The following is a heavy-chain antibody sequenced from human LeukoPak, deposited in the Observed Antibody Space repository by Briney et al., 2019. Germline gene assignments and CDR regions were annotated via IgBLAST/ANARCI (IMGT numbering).Heavy chain of an antibody. Sequence: GGSLTLSCAASGFTFSSYAITWVRQAPGKGLEWVSTISGTGTNTYYTDSVKGRFTISTDKSTNTLYLQLNSLRVEDTAVYYCAKETGNGRPNWFDPWGQGTLVTVSS. CDR1: GFTFSSYA. V-gene: IGHV3-23*01. CDR2: ISGTGTNT. J-gene: IGHJ5*02. D-gene: IGHD2-8*01. CDR3: AKETGNGRPNWFDP.